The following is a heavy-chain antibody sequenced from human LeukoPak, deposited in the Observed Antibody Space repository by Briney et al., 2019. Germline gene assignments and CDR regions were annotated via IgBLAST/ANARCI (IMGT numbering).Heavy chain of an antibody. CDR3: ARDRSSGWYSLFDP. J-gene: IGHJ5*02. D-gene: IGHD6-19*01. Sequence: PSETLSLTCTVSGGSISSGGYYWSWIRQHPGKGLEWIGYIYYSGSTYYNPSLKSRVTISVDTSKNQFSLKLSSVIAADTAVYYCARDRSSGWYSLFDPWGQGTLVTVSS. CDR1: GGSISSGGYY. CDR2: IYYSGST. V-gene: IGHV4-31*03.